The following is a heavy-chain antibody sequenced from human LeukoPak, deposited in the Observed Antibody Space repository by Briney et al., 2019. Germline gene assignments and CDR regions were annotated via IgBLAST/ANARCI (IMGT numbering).Heavy chain of an antibody. V-gene: IGHV4-34*01. Sequence: SETLSLTCAVYGGSFSDYYWNWVRQSTGKGLEWIGEINLRGSTTYNPSLKSRVTISLDASKSQLSLKLSSVTAADTAVYYCARASYSYDINGWVPFDYWGQGTLVTVSS. D-gene: IGHD3-22*01. CDR3: ARASYSYDINGWVPFDY. CDR2: INLRGST. J-gene: IGHJ4*02. CDR1: GGSFSDYY.